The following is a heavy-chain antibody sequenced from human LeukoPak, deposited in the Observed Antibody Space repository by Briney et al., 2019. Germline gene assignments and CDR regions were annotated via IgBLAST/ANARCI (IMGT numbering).Heavy chain of an antibody. CDR1: GFTFSSYA. CDR2: ISGSGGST. V-gene: IGHV3-23*01. J-gene: IGHJ4*02. Sequence: GGSLRLSCAASGFTFSSYAMSWVRQAPGKGLEWVSAISGSGGSTYYADSVKGRFTISRDNSKNTLYLQMNSLRAEDTAVYYCAKGLGTVWSGSWYYFDYWGQGTLVTVSS. CDR3: AKGLGTVWSGSWYYFDY. D-gene: IGHD3-3*01.